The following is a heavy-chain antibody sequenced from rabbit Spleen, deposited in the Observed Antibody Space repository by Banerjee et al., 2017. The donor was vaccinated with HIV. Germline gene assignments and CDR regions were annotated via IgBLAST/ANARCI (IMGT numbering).Heavy chain of an antibody. CDR2: IYVGDGST. CDR1: GFSFSITYY. CDR3: ARGSATMTMVITGYYFNL. D-gene: IGHD2-1*01. V-gene: IGHV1S45*01. J-gene: IGHJ4*01. Sequence: QEQLVESGGGLVQPEGSLTLTCTASGFSFSITYYICWVRQAPGKGLEWIACIYVGDGSTVYASWAKGRFTISKTSSTTVTLQMTSLTAADTATYFCARGSATMTMVITGYYFNLWGQGTLVTVS.